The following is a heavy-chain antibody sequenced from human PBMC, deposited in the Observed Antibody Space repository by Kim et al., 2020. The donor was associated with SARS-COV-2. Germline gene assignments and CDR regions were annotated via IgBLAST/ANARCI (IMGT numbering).Heavy chain of an antibody. CDR2: INPNSGGT. V-gene: IGHV1-2*02. CDR1: GYTFTGYY. CDR3: AREGIAVAGLGFEFDY. J-gene: IGHJ4*02. D-gene: IGHD6-19*01. Sequence: ASVKVSCKASGYTFTGYYMHWVRQAPGQGLEWMGWINPNSGGTNYAQKFQGRVTMTRDTSISTAYMELSRLRSDDTAVYYCAREGIAVAGLGFEFDYWGQGTLVTVSS.